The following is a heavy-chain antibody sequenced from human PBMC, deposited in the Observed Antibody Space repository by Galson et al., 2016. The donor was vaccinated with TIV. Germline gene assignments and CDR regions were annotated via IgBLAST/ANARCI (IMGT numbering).Heavy chain of an antibody. CDR2: TSAYSGAS. CDR3: ARYSSTSSRRFDY. Sequence: SVKVSCKASGYTFSNFAITWVRQAPGQGLEWMGYTSAYSGASNYAQEFQGRVTITTDTSTSTAYMELRNLRFDDTAVYYCARYSSTSSRRFDYWGQGTLVTVSA. V-gene: IGHV1-18*01. CDR1: GYTFSNFA. J-gene: IGHJ4*02. D-gene: IGHD6-6*01.